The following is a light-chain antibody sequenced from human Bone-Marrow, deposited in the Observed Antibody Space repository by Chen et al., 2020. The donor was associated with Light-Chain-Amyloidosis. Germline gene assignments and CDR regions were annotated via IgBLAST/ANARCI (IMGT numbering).Light chain of an antibody. Sequence: DIPITQSPSSLSAFIGDRVTITCRASQSISTYLNWYQQKPGKAPKLLIYGSSSLQSGGPSRFSGSGSGTDFTLTISSLQPEDFATYYCQQSYRTPWTFAQGTKVEIK. CDR2: GSS. CDR3: QQSYRTPWT. CDR1: QSISTY. J-gene: IGKJ1*01. V-gene: IGKV1-39*01.